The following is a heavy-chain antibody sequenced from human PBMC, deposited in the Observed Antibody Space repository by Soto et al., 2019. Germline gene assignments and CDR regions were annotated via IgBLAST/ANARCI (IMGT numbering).Heavy chain of an antibody. J-gene: IGHJ6*02. CDR3: ARDRDYYDFWSGYQYGMDV. CDR1: GFTFSSYG. V-gene: IGHV3-33*01. Sequence: GGSLRLSCAASGFTFSSYGMHWVRQAPGKGLEWVAVIWYDGSNKYYADSVKGRFTISRDNSKNTLYLQMNSLRAEDTAVYYCARDRDYYDFWSGYQYGMDVWGQGTTVTVSS. D-gene: IGHD3-3*01. CDR2: IWYDGSNK.